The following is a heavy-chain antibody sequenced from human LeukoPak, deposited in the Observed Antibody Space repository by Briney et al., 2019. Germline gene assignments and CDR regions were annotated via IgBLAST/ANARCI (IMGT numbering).Heavy chain of an antibody. Sequence: PGGSLRLSCTASGFTFSSYSMNWVRQAPGKGLEWVANIKQDGSEKYYVDSVKGRFTISRDNAKNSLYLQMNSLRAEDTAVYYCARDQSRFDPWGQGTLVTVSS. CDR2: IKQDGSEK. CDR3: ARDQSRFDP. V-gene: IGHV3-7*01. CDR1: GFTFSSYS. J-gene: IGHJ5*02.